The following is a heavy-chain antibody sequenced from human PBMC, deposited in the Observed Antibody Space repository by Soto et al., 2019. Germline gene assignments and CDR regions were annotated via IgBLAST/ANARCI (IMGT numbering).Heavy chain of an antibody. D-gene: IGHD1-1*01. Sequence: ASVKVSCKASGYTFTSYGISWVQQAPGQGLEWMGWISAYNGNTNYAQKFRGRVTMTSDTSTSTAYMELSSLRSDDTAVYYCARDYNWAVDYWGHGTLVTVSS. V-gene: IGHV1-18*01. CDR2: ISAYNGNT. CDR3: ARDYNWAVDY. J-gene: IGHJ4*01. CDR1: GYTFTSYG.